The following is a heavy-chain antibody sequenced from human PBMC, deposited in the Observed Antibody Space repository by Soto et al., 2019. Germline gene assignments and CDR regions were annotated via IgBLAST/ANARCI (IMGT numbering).Heavy chain of an antibody. D-gene: IGHD3-3*01. CDR1: GGTFSSYA. CDR3: ARGTPKYYDFWSGYPENYYYYGMDV. Sequence: SVKVSCKASGGTFSSYAISWVRQAPGQGLEWMGGIIPIFGTANYAQKFQGRVTITADESTSTAYTELSSLRSEDTAVYYCARGTPKYYDFWSGYPENYYYYGMDVWGQGTTVTVSS. J-gene: IGHJ6*02. V-gene: IGHV1-69*13. CDR2: IIPIFGTA.